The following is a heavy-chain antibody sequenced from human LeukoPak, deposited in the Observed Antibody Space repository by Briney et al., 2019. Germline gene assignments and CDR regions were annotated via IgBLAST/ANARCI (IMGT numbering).Heavy chain of an antibody. Sequence: GGSLRLSCAASGFTFSSYAMSWVRQAPGKGLEWVSDISGSGGSTYYVDSVKGRFTISRDNSKNTLYLQMNRLRAEDTAGYYCAKRGLAAALFRWGQGTLVTVSS. V-gene: IGHV3-23*01. CDR1: GFTFSSYA. D-gene: IGHD6-13*01. CDR3: AKRGLAAALFR. J-gene: IGHJ4*02. CDR2: ISGSGGST.